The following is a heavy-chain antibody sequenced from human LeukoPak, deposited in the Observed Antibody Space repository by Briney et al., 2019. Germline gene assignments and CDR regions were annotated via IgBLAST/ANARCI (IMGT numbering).Heavy chain of an antibody. Sequence: SVKVSCKASGGTFISYAISWVRQAPGQGLEWMGGIIPIFGTANYAQKFQGRVTITADESTSTAYMELSSLRSEDTAVYYCASTLTGYSSGWPNWFDPWGQGTLVTVSS. V-gene: IGHV1-69*01. CDR2: IIPIFGTA. CDR3: ASTLTGYSSGWPNWFDP. D-gene: IGHD6-19*01. CDR1: GGTFISYA. J-gene: IGHJ5*02.